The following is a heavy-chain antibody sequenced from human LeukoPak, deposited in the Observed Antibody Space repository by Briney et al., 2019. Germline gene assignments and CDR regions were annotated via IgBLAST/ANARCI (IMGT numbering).Heavy chain of an antibody. CDR3: AKGEGHYGSGSFSPYFDY. CDR2: ISWNSGSI. CDR1: GFTFDDYA. J-gene: IGHJ4*02. Sequence: GGSLRLSCAASGFTFDDYAMHWVRQAPGKGLEWVSGISWNSGSIGYADSVKGRFTISRDNAKNSLYLQMNSLRAEDTALYYCAKGEGHYGSGSFSPYFDYWGQGTLVTVSS. D-gene: IGHD3-10*01. V-gene: IGHV3-9*01.